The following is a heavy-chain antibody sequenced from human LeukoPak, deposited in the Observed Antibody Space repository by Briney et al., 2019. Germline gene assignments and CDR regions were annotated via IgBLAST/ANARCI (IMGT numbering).Heavy chain of an antibody. D-gene: IGHD3-22*01. CDR2: IYDSGST. CDR1: GGSISSYY. J-gene: IGHJ4*02. Sequence: SETLSLTCTVSGGSISSYYWSWIRQPPGKGLEWIGYIYDSGSTNYNPSLKSRVTISVDTSKNQFSLKLSSVTAADTAVYYCARGDHSSGYYYPPQPFDYWGQGTLVTVSS. V-gene: IGHV4-59*01. CDR3: ARGDHSSGYYYPPQPFDY.